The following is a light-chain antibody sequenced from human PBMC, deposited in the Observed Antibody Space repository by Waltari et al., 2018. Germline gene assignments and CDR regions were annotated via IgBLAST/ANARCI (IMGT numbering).Light chain of an antibody. CDR2: EVS. V-gene: IGLV2-14*01. Sequence: QSALTQPASVSGSPGQSITISCSGTSSDIGAYHYVSWFQQPPGKVPKLIIYEVSNRPSGISNRFSGSKSGNTASLTISRLQAEDEADYYCSSYTSSSTYVFGTGTRVTVL. J-gene: IGLJ1*01. CDR1: SSDIGAYHY. CDR3: SSYTSSSTYV.